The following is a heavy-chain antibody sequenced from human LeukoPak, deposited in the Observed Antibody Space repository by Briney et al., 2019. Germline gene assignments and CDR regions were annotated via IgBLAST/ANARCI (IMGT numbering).Heavy chain of an antibody. CDR2: IWYDGSNK. CDR3: AKSESKDCGGDCYVAFDY. J-gene: IGHJ4*02. Sequence: PGGSLRLSCAASGFTFSSYGMHWVRQAPGKGLEWVAVIWYDGSNKYYADSVKGRFTISRDNSKATLYLQMNSMRAEDTAVYYCAKSESKDCGGDCYVAFDYWGQGTLVTVSS. D-gene: IGHD2-21*02. CDR1: GFTFSSYG. V-gene: IGHV3-33*06.